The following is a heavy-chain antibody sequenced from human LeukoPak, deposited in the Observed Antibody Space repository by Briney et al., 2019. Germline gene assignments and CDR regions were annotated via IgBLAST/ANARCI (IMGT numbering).Heavy chain of an antibody. CDR2: MNPNSGNT. J-gene: IGHJ4*02. D-gene: IGHD3-22*01. CDR1: GYTFTSYD. CDR3: ARDRGYDSSGYSRDY. V-gene: IGHV1-8*02. Sequence: ASVKVSCKASGYTFTSYDINWVRQATGQGLEWMGWMNPNSGNTGYAQKFQDRVTMTTDTSTSTAYMELRSLRSDDTAVYYCARDRGYDSSGYSRDYWGQGTLVTVSS.